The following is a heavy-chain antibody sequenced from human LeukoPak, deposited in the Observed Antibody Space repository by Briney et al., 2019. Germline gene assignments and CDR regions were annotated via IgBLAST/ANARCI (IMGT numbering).Heavy chain of an antibody. CDR1: GYTFIGHY. Sequence: ASVKVSCKASGYTFIGHYIHWVRQAPGQGLEWMGRINPNSGATNYAQKFQGRVTMTRDTSISTAYMELSRLTSDDTAVFYCARGNGVGDYWGQGTLVTVSS. J-gene: IGHJ4*02. V-gene: IGHV1-2*06. CDR2: INPNSGAT. CDR3: ARGNGVGDY.